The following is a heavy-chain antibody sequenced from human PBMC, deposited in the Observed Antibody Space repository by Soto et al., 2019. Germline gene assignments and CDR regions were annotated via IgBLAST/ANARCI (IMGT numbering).Heavy chain of an antibody. J-gene: IGHJ5*02. CDR3: ARDRFRRLGELSLLSRTNCFDP. V-gene: IGHV4-59*01. CDR1: GGSISSYY. CDR2: IYYSGST. Sequence: PSETLSLTCTVSGGSISSYYWSWIRQPPGKGLEWIGYIYYSGSTNYNSSLKSRVTISVDTSKNQFSLKLSSVTAADTAVYYCARDRFRRLGELSLLSRTNCFDPWGQRTLVTVSS. D-gene: IGHD3-16*02.